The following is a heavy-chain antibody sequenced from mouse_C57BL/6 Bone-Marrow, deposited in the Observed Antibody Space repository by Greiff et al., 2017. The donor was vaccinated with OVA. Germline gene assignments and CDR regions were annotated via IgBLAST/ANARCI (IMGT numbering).Heavy chain of an antibody. CDR3: TRITTVVAFDY. D-gene: IGHD1-1*01. CDR1: GFNIKDDY. CDR2: IDPENGDT. J-gene: IGHJ2*01. Sequence: EVQLQESGAELVRPGASVKLSCTASGFNIKDDYMHWVKQRPEQGLEWIGWIDPENGDTEYASKFQGKATITADTSSNTAYLPLSSLTSEDTSVYYCTRITTVVAFDYWGQGTTLTVSS. V-gene: IGHV14-4*01.